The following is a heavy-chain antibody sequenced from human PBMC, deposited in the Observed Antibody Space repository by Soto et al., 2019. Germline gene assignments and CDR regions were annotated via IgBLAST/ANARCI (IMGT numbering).Heavy chain of an antibody. J-gene: IGHJ4*02. D-gene: IGHD3-22*01. CDR3: ERPDSSGYYCGVDY. CDR1: GFTFSSYG. V-gene: IGHV3-33*01. CDR2: IWYDGSNK. Sequence: QVQLVESGGGVVQPGRSLRLSCAASGFTFSSYGMHWVRQAPGKGLEWVALIWYDGSNKYYADSVKGRFTISRDNSKNTMYLQMNSLRAEDTAVYYCERPDSSGYYCGVDYWGQGTLVTVSS.